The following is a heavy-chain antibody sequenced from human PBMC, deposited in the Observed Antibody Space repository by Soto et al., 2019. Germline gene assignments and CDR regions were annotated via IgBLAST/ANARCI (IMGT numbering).Heavy chain of an antibody. V-gene: IGHV4-59*01. D-gene: IGHD6-13*01. CDR3: ARYSANSSSSNYFDY. J-gene: IGHJ4*02. CDR1: GGSISSYY. CDR2: IYYSGST. Sequence: SETLSLTCTVSGGSISSYYWSWIRQPPGKGLEWIGYIYYSGSTNYNPSLKSRVTISVDTSKNQFSLKLSSVTAADTAVYYCARYSANSSSSNYFDYWGQGTLVTVSS.